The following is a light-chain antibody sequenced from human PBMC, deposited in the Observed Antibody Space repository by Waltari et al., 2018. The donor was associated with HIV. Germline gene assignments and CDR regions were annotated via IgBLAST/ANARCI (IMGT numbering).Light chain of an antibody. CDR1: NIGSTR. CDR2: DDS. CDR3: QVWDSSSDHVV. Sequence: SYVLTQPPSVSVAPGQPARITCGGHNIGSTRVHRYHQKPGQAPVLVVYDDSDRPSGIPERFSGSNSGNMATLTISRVEAGDEADYYCQVWDSSSDHVVFGGGTKLTVL. V-gene: IGLV3-21*02. J-gene: IGLJ2*01.